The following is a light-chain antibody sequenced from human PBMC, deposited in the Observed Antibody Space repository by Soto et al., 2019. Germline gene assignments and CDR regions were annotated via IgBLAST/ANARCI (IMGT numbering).Light chain of an antibody. CDR2: GES. J-gene: IGKJ4*01. CDR1: QSVSSSY. CDR3: QQYDSSPLT. Sequence: EIVLTQSPGTLSLSPGERATLSCRASQSVSSSYLAWYQQKPGQAPRLLIYGESSRATGIPAGFSGRGSGTDFTLTSSRLEPEDFAVYYCQQYDSSPLTFGGGTKVEIK. V-gene: IGKV3-20*01.